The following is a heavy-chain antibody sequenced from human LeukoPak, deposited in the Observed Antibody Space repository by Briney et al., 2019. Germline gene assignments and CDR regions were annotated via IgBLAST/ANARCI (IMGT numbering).Heavy chain of an antibody. CDR2: ISWNSGSI. CDR3: AKTPPYSSSWSFDY. Sequence: GGSLRLSCAASGFTFDDYAMHWVRQAPGKGLEWVSGISWNSGSIGYADSVKGRFTISRDNSKNTLYLQMNSLRAEDTAVYYCAKTPPYSSSWSFDYWGQGTLVTLSS. D-gene: IGHD6-13*01. CDR1: GFTFDDYA. J-gene: IGHJ4*02. V-gene: IGHV3-9*01.